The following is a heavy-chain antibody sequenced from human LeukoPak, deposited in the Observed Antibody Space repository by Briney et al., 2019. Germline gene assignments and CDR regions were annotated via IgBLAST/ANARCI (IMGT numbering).Heavy chain of an antibody. D-gene: IGHD2-15*01. V-gene: IGHV3-49*03. CDR3: SRTRISGIDGFDI. J-gene: IGHJ3*02. CDR1: GFTFSDYG. CDR2: IRSKPYGGTT. Sequence: GGSLRLSCTASGFTFSDYGVNWFRQAPGKGLEWVAFIRSKPYGGTTEYAASVKGRFSISRDDSTSIVYLQMNSLKTEDTALYYCSRTRISGIDGFDIWGRGARLTVSS.